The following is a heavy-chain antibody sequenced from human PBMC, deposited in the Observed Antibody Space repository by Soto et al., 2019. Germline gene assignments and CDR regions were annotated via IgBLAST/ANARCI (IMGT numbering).Heavy chain of an antibody. J-gene: IGHJ4*01. Sequence: SVKVSCKTSGDLFSGYSISWVRQAPGQGLEWMGGIIPIFGTTNYAQRFHGRVTITADKSTSTVYIELYSLESEDTAVYYCARDLGSGYDPGDYWG. CDR3: ARDLGSGYDPGDY. CDR1: GDLFSGYS. V-gene: IGHV1-69*06. CDR2: IIPIFGTT. D-gene: IGHD5-12*01.